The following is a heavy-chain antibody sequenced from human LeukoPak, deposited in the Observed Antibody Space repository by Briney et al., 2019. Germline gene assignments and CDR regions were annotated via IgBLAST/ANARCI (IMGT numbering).Heavy chain of an antibody. D-gene: IGHD1-26*01. Sequence: PGRSLRLTCAASGFTFSSYGMHWVRQAPGKGLEWVAVISYDGSNKYYADSVKGRFTISRDNSNNTLYLQMTSLRAEDTAVYYCATNGVVGAIDYWGQGTLVTVSS. CDR1: GFTFSSYG. CDR2: ISYDGSNK. J-gene: IGHJ4*02. V-gene: IGHV3-30*03. CDR3: ATNGVVGAIDY.